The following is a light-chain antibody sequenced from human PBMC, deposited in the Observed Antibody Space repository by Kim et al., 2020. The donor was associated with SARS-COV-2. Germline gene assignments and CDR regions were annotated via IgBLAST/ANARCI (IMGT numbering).Light chain of an antibody. J-gene: IGKJ2*01. V-gene: IGKV4-1*01. CDR1: QSVLYSSNNKNY. Sequence: DIVMTQSPDSLAVSLGERATINCKSSQSVLYSSNNKNYLAWYQQKPGQPPKLLMYWASTRESGVPDRFSRSGSGTDFTLTISSLQAEDVAVYYCQQYYSSPYTFGQGTKLEI. CDR2: WAS. CDR3: QQYYSSPYT.